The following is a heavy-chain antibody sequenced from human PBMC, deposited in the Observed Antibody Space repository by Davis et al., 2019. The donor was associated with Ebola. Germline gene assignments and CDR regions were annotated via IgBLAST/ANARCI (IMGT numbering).Heavy chain of an antibody. V-gene: IGHV3-21*01. D-gene: IGHD3-22*01. J-gene: IGHJ3*01. CDR3: ARGGLYDSSGYSHAAFDV. CDR1: GLPFTTYI. Sequence: GGSLRLSCAASGLPFTTYIMNWVRQAPGKGLEWVASITSSSDYIYYADSVKGRFTISRDNSKNSLYLQMNSLRAEDTAVYYCARGGLYDSSGYSHAAFDVWGRGTMVTVSS. CDR2: ITSSSDYI.